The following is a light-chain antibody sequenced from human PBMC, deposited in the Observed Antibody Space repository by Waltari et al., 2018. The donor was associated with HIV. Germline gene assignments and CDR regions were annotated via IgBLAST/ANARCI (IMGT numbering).Light chain of an antibody. CDR2: DVI. Sequence: QSALTQPASVSGSPGQSITISCTGTSSDVGAYNHVSWYQQHPGNAPKVRIYDVISRPSGGSDRFSGSESGNTASLTIAGLQTEDEADYYGASFTTRGTAVFGGGTKLTVL. CDR1: SSDVGAYNH. J-gene: IGLJ3*02. CDR3: ASFTTRGTAV. V-gene: IGLV2-14*03.